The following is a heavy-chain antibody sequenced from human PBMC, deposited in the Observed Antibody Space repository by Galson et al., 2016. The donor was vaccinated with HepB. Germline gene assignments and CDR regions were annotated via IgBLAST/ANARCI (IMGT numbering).Heavy chain of an antibody. D-gene: IGHD3-16*01. V-gene: IGHV1-2*02. Sequence: SVKVSCKASGYTFTDYYMHWVRQAPGQGPEWMGWINCKSGGTKFAPNFQGRVTMTRDTSISTAYMELGGLRLDDSAVYYCTRGIIGGYDFDYWGQGTLVAVAS. CDR2: INCKSGGT. J-gene: IGHJ4*02. CDR3: TRGIIGGYDFDY. CDR1: GYTFTDYY.